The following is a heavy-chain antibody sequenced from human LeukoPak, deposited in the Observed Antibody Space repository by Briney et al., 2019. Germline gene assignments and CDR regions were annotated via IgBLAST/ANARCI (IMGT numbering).Heavy chain of an antibody. D-gene: IGHD2-2*01. V-gene: IGHV4-4*07. CDR2: IYTSGST. CDR3: ARDTVYCSSTSCHTFGP. CDR1: GGSISSYY. J-gene: IGHJ5*02. Sequence: PSETLSLTCTVSGGSISSYYWSWIRQPAGKGLEWIGRIYTSGSTNYNPSLKSRVTMSVDTSKNQFSLKLSSVTAADTAVYYCARDTVYCSSTSCHTFGPWGQGTLVTVSS.